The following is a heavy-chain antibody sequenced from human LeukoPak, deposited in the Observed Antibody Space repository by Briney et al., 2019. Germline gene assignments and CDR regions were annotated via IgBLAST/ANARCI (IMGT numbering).Heavy chain of an antibody. D-gene: IGHD3-10*02. Sequence: GGSLRLSCAASGFTFSSYAMSWVRQAPGKGLEWVSAISGSGGSTYYADSVKGRFTISRDNAKNSLYLQMNSLRAEDTAVYYCARDRPQAYYVSDYWGQGTLVTVSS. CDR3: ARDRPQAYYVSDY. CDR1: GFTFSSYA. CDR2: ISGSGGST. V-gene: IGHV3-23*01. J-gene: IGHJ4*02.